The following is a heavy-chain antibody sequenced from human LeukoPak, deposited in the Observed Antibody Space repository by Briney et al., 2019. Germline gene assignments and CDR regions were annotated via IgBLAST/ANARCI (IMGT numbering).Heavy chain of an antibody. V-gene: IGHV3-7*04. CDR3: ARGITMAN. D-gene: IGHD3-10*01. CDR2: IKQDGSER. CDR1: GFTFSNYW. Sequence: GGSLRLSCAASGFTFSNYWMTWVRQAPGKGLGWVANIKQDGSERDYVDSVKGRFTISRDDAKNPLYLQMNSLRAEDTAVYYCARGITMANWGQGTLVTVSS. J-gene: IGHJ4*02.